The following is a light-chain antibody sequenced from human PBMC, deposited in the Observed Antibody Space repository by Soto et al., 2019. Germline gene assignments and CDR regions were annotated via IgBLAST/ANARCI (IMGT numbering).Light chain of an antibody. Sequence: DIQMTQSPSSLSASVGDRVTITCRASQSISKYLNWYQQKPGKAPKFLIYAASNLESGVPSRFSGSGSGTDFTLTISSLQPEDSATYYCQQSYSTSSLTFGGGTKVEIK. CDR3: QQSYSTSSLT. J-gene: IGKJ4*01. CDR1: QSISKY. V-gene: IGKV1-39*01. CDR2: AAS.